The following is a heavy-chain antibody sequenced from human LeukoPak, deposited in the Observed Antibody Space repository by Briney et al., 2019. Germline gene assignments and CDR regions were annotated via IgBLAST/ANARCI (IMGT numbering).Heavy chain of an antibody. Sequence: GGSLRLSCAASGFTFSDHYMDWVRQAPGKGLEWVGRTRNKANSYTTEYAASVKGRFTISRDDSKNSLYLQMNSRRAEDTAVYYCASGSDNSGYNFYWGQGTLVTVSS. CDR1: GFTFSDHY. CDR2: TRNKANSYTT. V-gene: IGHV3-72*01. CDR3: ASGSDNSGYNFY. D-gene: IGHD3-22*01. J-gene: IGHJ4*02.